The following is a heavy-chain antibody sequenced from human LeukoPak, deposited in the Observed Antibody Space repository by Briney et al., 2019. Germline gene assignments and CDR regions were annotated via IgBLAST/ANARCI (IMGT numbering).Heavy chain of an antibody. CDR3: ARAPPLTRSYCGGDCPAAFDP. J-gene: IGHJ5*02. CDR2: IYYSGST. CDR1: GGSISSGNYY. D-gene: IGHD2-21*02. V-gene: IGHV4-61*01. Sequence: PSQTLSLTCTVSGGSISSGNYYWSWIRQPPGKGLEWIGYIYYSGSTNYNPSLKSRVTISVDTSKNQFSLKLSSVTAADTAVYYCARAPPLTRSYCGGDCPAAFDPWGQGTLVTVSS.